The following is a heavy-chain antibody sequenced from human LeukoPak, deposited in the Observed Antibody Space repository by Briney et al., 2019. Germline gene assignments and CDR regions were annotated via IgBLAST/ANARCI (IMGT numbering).Heavy chain of an antibody. J-gene: IGHJ4*02. CDR1: GGSISSYY. CDR2: IYYSGST. D-gene: IGHD6-13*01. CDR3: ARGNVAAAGSSFDY. V-gene: IGHV4-59*08. Sequence: SETLSLTCTVSGGSISSYYWSWIRQPPGKGLEWIGYIYYSGSTNYNPSLKSRVTISVDTSKNQFSLKLSSVTAADTAVYYCARGNVAAAGSSFDYWGQGTLVTVFS.